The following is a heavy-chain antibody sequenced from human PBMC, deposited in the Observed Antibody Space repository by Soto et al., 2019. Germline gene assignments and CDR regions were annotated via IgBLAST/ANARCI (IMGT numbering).Heavy chain of an antibody. J-gene: IGHJ4*02. CDR1: GGSISSYY. D-gene: IGHD2-8*01. CDR2: IYYSGST. CDR3: ERRNGSCFDY. Sequence: QVQLQESGPGLVKPSETLSLTCTVSGGSISSYYWSWIRQPPGKGLEWIGYIYYSGSTNYNPSLKSRDTISVDTSKNQFSLKLSSVTAADTAVYYCERRNGSCFDYWGQGTLVTVSS. V-gene: IGHV4-59*08.